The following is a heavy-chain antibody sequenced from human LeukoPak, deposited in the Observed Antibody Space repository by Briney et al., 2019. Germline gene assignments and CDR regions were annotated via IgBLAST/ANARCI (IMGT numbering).Heavy chain of an antibody. D-gene: IGHD3-22*01. CDR2: ISYDGSNK. V-gene: IGHV3-30-3*01. CDR1: GFTFSSYA. CDR3: ARERQYYYDSRGQDYYYVMDV. Sequence: GGSLRLSCAASGFTFSSYAMHWVRQAPGKGLEWVAVISYDGSNKYYADSVKGRFTISRDNSKNTLYLQMNSLRAEDTAVYYCARERQYYYDSRGQDYYYVMDVWGQGTTVTVSS. J-gene: IGHJ6*02.